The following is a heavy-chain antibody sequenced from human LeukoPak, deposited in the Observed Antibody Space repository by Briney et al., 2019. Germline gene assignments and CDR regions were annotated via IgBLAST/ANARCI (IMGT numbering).Heavy chain of an antibody. Sequence: GGSLRLSCAASGFTFSSYGMSWVRQAPGKGLEWVAVISYDGSNKYYADSVKGRFTTSRDNSKNTLYLQMNSLRAEDTAVYYCARDTIAFDIWGQGTMVTVSS. J-gene: IGHJ3*02. V-gene: IGHV3-30*03. CDR3: ARDTIAFDI. CDR2: ISYDGSNK. CDR1: GFTFSSYG.